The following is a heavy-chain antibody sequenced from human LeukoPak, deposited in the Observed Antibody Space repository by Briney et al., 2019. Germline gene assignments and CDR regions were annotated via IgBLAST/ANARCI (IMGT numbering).Heavy chain of an antibody. CDR1: GFTFSDYY. V-gene: IGHV3-23*01. CDR2: ISGSGGST. Sequence: GGSLRLSCAASGFTFSDYYMSWIHQAPGKGLEWVSAISGSGGSTYYADSVKGRFTISRDNSKNTLYLQMNRLRAEDTAVYYCAKDARPAGSGYYGMDVWGQGTTVTVSS. CDR3: AKDARPAGSGYYGMDV. J-gene: IGHJ6*02. D-gene: IGHD3-10*01.